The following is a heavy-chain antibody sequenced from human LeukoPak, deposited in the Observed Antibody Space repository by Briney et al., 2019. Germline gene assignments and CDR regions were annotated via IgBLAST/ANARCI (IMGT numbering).Heavy chain of an antibody. V-gene: IGHV4-34*01. D-gene: IGHD6-6*01. CDR1: GGSFSSYY. CDR2: TKPGGRT. CDR3: ARAPFWTIAARPLDK. Sequence: PSETLSLTCAVYGGSFSSYYWNWIRQPPGKGLEWIGETKPGGRTNYNPSLKSRVTISIDTSKNQLSLRLISVTAADTAVYYCARAPFWTIAARPLDKWGQGTLVTVSS. J-gene: IGHJ4*02.